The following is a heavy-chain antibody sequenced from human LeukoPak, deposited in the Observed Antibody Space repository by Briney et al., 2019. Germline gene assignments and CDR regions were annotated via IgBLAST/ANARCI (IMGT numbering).Heavy chain of an antibody. D-gene: IGHD4-23*01. Sequence: GGSLRLSCAASGSTVSSNYMSWVRQAPGKGLEWVSVIYNNGNTYYADSVKGRFTISRDNSKNTLYLQMNSLRAEDTAVYYCAREVTGGNPFDYWGQGTLVTVSS. V-gene: IGHV3-53*01. CDR3: AREVTGGNPFDY. J-gene: IGHJ4*02. CDR2: IYNNGNT. CDR1: GSTVSSNY.